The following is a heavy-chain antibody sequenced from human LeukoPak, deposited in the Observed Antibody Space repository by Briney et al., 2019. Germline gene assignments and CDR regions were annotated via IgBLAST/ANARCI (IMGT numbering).Heavy chain of an antibody. CDR1: GDSISSNSYY. J-gene: IGHJ4*02. V-gene: IGHV4-61*05. CDR3: ARGGMKMAYYFDY. CDR2: ISYSGST. D-gene: IGHD5-24*01. Sequence: SETLSLTCTVSGDSISSNSYYWGWIRQPPGKGLEWIGYISYSGSTNYNPSLKSRVTISVDTSKNQFSLKLSSVTAADTAVYYCARGGMKMAYYFDYWGQGTLVTVSS.